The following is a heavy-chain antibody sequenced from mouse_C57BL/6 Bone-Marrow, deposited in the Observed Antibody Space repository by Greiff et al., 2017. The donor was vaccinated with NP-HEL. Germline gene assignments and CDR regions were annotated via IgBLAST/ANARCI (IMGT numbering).Heavy chain of an antibody. CDR1: GYTFTSYW. J-gene: IGHJ2*01. V-gene: IGHV1-55*01. Sequence: LQESGAELVKPGASVKMSCKASGYTFTSYWITWVKQRPGQGLEWIGDIYPGSGSTNYNEKFKSKATLTVDTSSSTAYMQLSSLTSEDSAVYYCARDDYDPFDYWGQGTTLTVSS. CDR3: ARDDYDPFDY. D-gene: IGHD2-4*01. CDR2: IYPGSGST.